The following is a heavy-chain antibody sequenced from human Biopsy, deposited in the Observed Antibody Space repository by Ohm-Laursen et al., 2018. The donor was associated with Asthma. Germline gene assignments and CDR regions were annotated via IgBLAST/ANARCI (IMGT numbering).Heavy chain of an antibody. CDR2: VNTGNGDT. CDR3: ARTYYDFLTGQVKDVFGV. Sequence: ASVKISCKPSGYNFISFAIHWVRQAPGQRLEWMGWVNTGNGDTKYSQKFQGRVTITRDTSASTAYMELRSLRSEDTATYYCARTYYDFLTGQVKDVFGVWGQGTMVTVSS. CDR1: GYNFISFA. D-gene: IGHD3-9*01. J-gene: IGHJ3*01. V-gene: IGHV1-3*04.